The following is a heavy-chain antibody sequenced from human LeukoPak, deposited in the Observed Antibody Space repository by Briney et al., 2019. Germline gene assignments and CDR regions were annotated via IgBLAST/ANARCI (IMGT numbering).Heavy chain of an antibody. CDR2: IIPIFGTA. Sequence: ASVKVSCKASGGTFSSYAISWVRQAPGQGLEWMGGIIPIFGTANYAQKFQGRVTITADKSTSTAYMELSSLRSEDTAVYYCAREASITIFGVVIRTFDYWGQGTLVTVSS. J-gene: IGHJ4*02. CDR1: GGTFSSYA. D-gene: IGHD3-3*01. CDR3: AREASITIFGVVIRTFDY. V-gene: IGHV1-69*06.